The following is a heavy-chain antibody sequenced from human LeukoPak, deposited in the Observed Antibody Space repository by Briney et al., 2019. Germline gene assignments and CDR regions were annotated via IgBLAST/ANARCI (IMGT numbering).Heavy chain of an antibody. CDR3: ARDQNPYCTTSNCFGSFDF. CDR1: GFTVSSNY. D-gene: IGHD2-2*01. Sequence: GGSLRLSCAASGFTVSSNYMSWVRQAPGKGLEWVSVIYSGGSTYYADSVKGRFTISRDNSRNTLYLQMNSLRAEDTAVYYCARDQNPYCTTSNCFGSFDFWGQGTLVTVSS. CDR2: IYSGGST. V-gene: IGHV3-53*05. J-gene: IGHJ4*02.